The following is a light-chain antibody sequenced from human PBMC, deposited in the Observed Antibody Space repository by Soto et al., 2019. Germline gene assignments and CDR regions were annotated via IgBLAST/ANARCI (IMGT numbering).Light chain of an antibody. J-gene: IGKJ5*01. V-gene: IGKV3-11*01. CDR1: QSVSAN. CDR3: QQRNTWPPSIT. Sequence: EIVLTQSPATLSLSPGERVTLSCRASQSVSANLAWYQQKPGQAPRLLIYSASNRATGIPARFSGSGSGTEFTHTISSLEPEDFAVYDCQQRNTWPPSITFGQGTRLEIK. CDR2: SAS.